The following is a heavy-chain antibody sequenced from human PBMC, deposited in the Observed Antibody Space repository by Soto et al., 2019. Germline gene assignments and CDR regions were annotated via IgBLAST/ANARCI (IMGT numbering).Heavy chain of an antibody. CDR3: ARKGWFGDSLTSYNVDV. Sequence: EVQLSESGGGLIQTGGSLRLSCAASGFTFSTYAMRWFRQPPGEGLEWVSGISGDGLDTYYADSVKGRFTISRDNSKKMLYLQMNSLRVEDTAVYYCARKGWFGDSLTSYNVDVWGQGTTVTISS. D-gene: IGHD3-10*01. V-gene: IGHV3-23*01. CDR2: ISGDGLDT. CDR1: GFTFSTYA. J-gene: IGHJ6*02.